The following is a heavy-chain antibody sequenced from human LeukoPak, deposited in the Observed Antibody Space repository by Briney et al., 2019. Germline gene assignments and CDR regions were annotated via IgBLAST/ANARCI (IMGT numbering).Heavy chain of an antibody. CDR1: GYTLTELS. CDR3: ATDGNGYSGYFHYGMDV. CDR2: FDPEDDET. V-gene: IGHV1-24*01. J-gene: IGHJ6*02. D-gene: IGHD5-12*01. Sequence: ASVKVSCKVSGYTLTELSMHWVRQAPGKGLEWIGGFDPEDDETIYAQKFQGRVTMTEDTSTDTAYMELSSLRSEDTAVYYCATDGNGYSGYFHYGMDVWGQGTTVTVSS.